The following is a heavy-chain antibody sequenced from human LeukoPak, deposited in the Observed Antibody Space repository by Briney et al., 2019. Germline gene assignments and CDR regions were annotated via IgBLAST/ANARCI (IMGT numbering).Heavy chain of an antibody. CDR3: ARAGYNTNWPLRWFDP. CDR2: IIPIFGTA. Sequence: GASVKVSCNASGGTFSSYALSWVRQAPGQGLEWMGGIIPIFGTANYAQKFQGRVTITADESTSTAYMELSSLRSEDTAVYYCARAGYNTNWPLRWFDPWGQGTPVTVSS. V-gene: IGHV1-69*13. CDR1: GGTFSSYA. D-gene: IGHD6-13*01. J-gene: IGHJ5*02.